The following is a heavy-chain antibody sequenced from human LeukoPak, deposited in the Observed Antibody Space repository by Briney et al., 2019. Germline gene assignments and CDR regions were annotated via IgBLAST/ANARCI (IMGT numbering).Heavy chain of an antibody. J-gene: IGHJ4*02. CDR2: IYYSGST. Sequence: SETLSLTCTVSGGSISSYYWSWIRQAPGKGLEWIGYIYYSGSTNYNPSLKSRVTISVDTSKNQFSLQLSSVTAADTAVYYCARGEGALEWYFDYWGQGTLVTVSS. CDR3: ARGEGALEWYFDY. CDR1: GGSISSYY. D-gene: IGHD3-3*01. V-gene: IGHV4-59*01.